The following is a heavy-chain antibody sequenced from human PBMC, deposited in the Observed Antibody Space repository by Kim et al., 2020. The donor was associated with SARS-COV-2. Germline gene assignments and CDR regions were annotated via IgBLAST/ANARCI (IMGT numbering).Heavy chain of an antibody. CDR3: ARRSLRYRGFSYYYYY. V-gene: IGHV4-39*06. J-gene: IGHJ6*03. CDR2: IYFSGTT. CDR1: GGSISSGTNY. Sequence: SETLSLTCTVSGGSISSGTNYWGWIRQSPGKGLEWIGSIYFSGTTYYNSTLKSRLTISVDISKNQFPLDLCSVTAADTAMYYCARRSLRYRGFSYYYYY. D-gene: IGHD1-1*01.